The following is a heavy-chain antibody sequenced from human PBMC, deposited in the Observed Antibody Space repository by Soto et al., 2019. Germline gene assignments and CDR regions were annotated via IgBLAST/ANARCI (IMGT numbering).Heavy chain of an antibody. V-gene: IGHV1-8*01. Sequence: APVKVSCKASGYTFTSSDINWVRQATGQGLEWMGWMNPNSGNTGYAQKFQGRVTMTRNTSISTAYMELSSLRSEDTAVYYCARGSPRGIEVAGGWFDPWGQGTLVTVSS. CDR2: MNPNSGNT. D-gene: IGHD6-19*01. J-gene: IGHJ5*02. CDR1: GYTFTSSD. CDR3: ARGSPRGIEVAGGWFDP.